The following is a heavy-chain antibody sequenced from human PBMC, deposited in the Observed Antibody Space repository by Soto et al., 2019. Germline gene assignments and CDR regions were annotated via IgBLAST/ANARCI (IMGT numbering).Heavy chain of an antibody. J-gene: IGHJ4*02. V-gene: IGHV3-23*01. CDR3: ANDRKYPRDYFHY. CDR1: GFTVTSNG. Sequence: EVKLLESGGGLVQPGGSLRLSCGVSGFTVTSNGVSWVRQAPGKGLEWVSAISPNGQGIWYADSVKGRFTISRDISRNTVLLQMDSLRAEDTVVYYCANDRKYPRDYFHYWGQGTLVTVSS. CDR2: ISPNGQGI. D-gene: IGHD2-2*01.